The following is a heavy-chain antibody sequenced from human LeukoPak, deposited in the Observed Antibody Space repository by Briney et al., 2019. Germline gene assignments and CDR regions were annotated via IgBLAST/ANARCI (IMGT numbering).Heavy chain of an antibody. CDR2: VSGSGDST. J-gene: IGHJ4*02. Sequence: QPGGSLRLSCAASGFTFSSYAMTWVRQAPGKGLEWVSGVSGSGDSTYYADSVKGRFTISRDNSKNTLYLQMNSLRAEDTAVYYCAKERDTAMVTRFFDYWGQGTLVTVSS. CDR1: GFTFSSYA. CDR3: AKERDTAMVTRFFDY. V-gene: IGHV3-23*01. D-gene: IGHD5-18*01.